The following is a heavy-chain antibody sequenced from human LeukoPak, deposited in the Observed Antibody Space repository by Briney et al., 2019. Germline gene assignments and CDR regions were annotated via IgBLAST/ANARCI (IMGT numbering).Heavy chain of an antibody. CDR1: GFTLSDNY. CDR2: ISSSGSTI. J-gene: IGHJ5*02. D-gene: IGHD2-2*01. Sequence: GGSLRLSCAASGFTLSDNYMSWIRQVPGKGLDWISYISSSGSTIKYADSVKGRFTISRDNGKNSLYLQMNSLRAEDTAVYYCARVVEYPNWFDPWGQGTLVTVSS. V-gene: IGHV3-11*01. CDR3: ARVVEYPNWFDP.